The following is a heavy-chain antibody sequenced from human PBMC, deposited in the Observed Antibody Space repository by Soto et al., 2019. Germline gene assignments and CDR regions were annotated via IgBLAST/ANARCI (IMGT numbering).Heavy chain of an antibody. V-gene: IGHV4-4*02. J-gene: IGHJ6*02. CDR1: GGSISSSNW. CDR2: IYHSGST. CDR3: ARDVGGDCGGDCYTSYGMDV. D-gene: IGHD2-21*02. Sequence: QVQLQESGPGLVKPSGTLSLTCAVSGGSISSSNWWSWVRQPPGKGLEWIGEIYHSGSTNYNPSLKSRVTISVDKSKNQFSLKLSSVTAADTAVYYCARDVGGDCGGDCYTSYGMDVWGQGTTVTVSS.